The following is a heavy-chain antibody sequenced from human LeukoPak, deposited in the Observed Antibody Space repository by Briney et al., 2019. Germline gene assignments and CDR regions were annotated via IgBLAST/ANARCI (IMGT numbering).Heavy chain of an antibody. V-gene: IGHV4-39*02. CDR2: IYYGGLT. Sequence: PSETLSLTCSVSGGSINTRSYYWGWIRQPPGKGLEWIGSIYYGGLTYYNPSLKSRVTLSADTSRNHFFLKVNSVTAADTFVYYCGRLPILGVVDYWGQGILVTVSS. CDR3: GRLPILGVVDY. D-gene: IGHD1-26*01. J-gene: IGHJ4*02. CDR1: GGSINTRSYY.